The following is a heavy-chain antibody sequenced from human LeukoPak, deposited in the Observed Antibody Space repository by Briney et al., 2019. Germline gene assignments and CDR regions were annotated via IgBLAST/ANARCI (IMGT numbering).Heavy chain of an antibody. D-gene: IGHD3-16*01. Sequence: SETLSLTCTVSGGSINTYFWSWIRQPPGKGLEWIGYIYYSGSATYIPSLKSRVTISVDTSKNQFSLKLSSVTAADTGLYYCARGLNSGSYAPFNYWGQGTLVTVSS. V-gene: IGHV4-59*01. CDR1: GGSINTYF. CDR2: IYYSGSA. J-gene: IGHJ4*02. CDR3: ARGLNSGSYAPFNY.